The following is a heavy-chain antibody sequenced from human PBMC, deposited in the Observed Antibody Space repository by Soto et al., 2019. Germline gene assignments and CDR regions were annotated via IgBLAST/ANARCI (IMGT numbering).Heavy chain of an antibody. Sequence: EVQLLESGGGLVQPGGSLRLSCAASGFTFSSYAMSWVRQAPGKGLEWVSAISGSGGSTYYADSVKGRFTITRDNSKNTTYQQMDRQRAQDTAVYYCAKGRAGISRPAYGSYWGQGTLVTVSS. CDR2: ISGSGGST. D-gene: IGHD3-3*02. J-gene: IGHJ4*02. CDR1: GFTFSSYA. CDR3: AKGRAGISRPAYGSY. V-gene: IGHV3-23*01.